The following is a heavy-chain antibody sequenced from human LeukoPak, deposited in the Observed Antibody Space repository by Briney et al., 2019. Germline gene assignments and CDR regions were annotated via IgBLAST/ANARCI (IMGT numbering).Heavy chain of an antibody. Sequence: ASVKVSCKVSGYTLTELSMHWVRQAPGKGFEWMGGFDPEDGETIYAQKFQGRATMTEDTSTDTAYMELSSLRSEDTAVYYCATGRQAQLWFRLGYFDYWGQGTLVTVSS. V-gene: IGHV1-24*01. CDR2: FDPEDGET. CDR1: GYTLTELS. CDR3: ATGRQAQLWFRLGYFDY. D-gene: IGHD5-18*01. J-gene: IGHJ4*02.